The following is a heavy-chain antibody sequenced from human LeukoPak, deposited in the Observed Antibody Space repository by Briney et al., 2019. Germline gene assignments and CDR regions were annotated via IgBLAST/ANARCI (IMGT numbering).Heavy chain of an antibody. V-gene: IGHV3-30-3*01. CDR1: GFTFSSYA. Sequence: PGGSLRLSCAASGFTFSSYAMHWVRQAPGKGLEWVAVISYDGSNKYYADSVKGRFTISRDNSKNTLYLQMNNLRAEDTAVYYCARAPMVRGAYYFDYWGQGTLVTVSS. J-gene: IGHJ4*02. CDR3: ARAPMVRGAYYFDY. CDR2: ISYDGSNK. D-gene: IGHD3-10*01.